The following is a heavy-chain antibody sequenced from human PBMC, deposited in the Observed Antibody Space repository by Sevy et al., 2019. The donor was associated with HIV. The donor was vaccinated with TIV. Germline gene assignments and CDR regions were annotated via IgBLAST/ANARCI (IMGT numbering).Heavy chain of an antibody. D-gene: IGHD2-2*01. V-gene: IGHV3-30-3*01. CDR3: ARAHAVHRHFHY. CDR2: ISYDGSNK. CDR1: GFTFSSYA. Sequence: GGSLRLSCAASGFTFSSYAMHWVRQAPGKGLEWVAVISYDGSNKYYADSVKGRFTISRDNSKNTLYLQMNSLRAEDTAVYYCARAHAVHRHFHYWGQGTLVTVSS. J-gene: IGHJ4*02.